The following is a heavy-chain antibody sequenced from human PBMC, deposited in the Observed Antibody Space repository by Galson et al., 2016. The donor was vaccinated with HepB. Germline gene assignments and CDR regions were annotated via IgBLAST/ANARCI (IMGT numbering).Heavy chain of an antibody. V-gene: IGHV5-51*01. CDR2: IYPSDSDT. D-gene: IGHD3-16*02. CDR1: GFNFASHW. J-gene: IGHJ3*02. CDR3: ARPNPDHPWGMYRYPGAFDI. Sequence: QSGAEVKKPGESLKISCRGIGFNFASHWIAWVRQMPGKGLEWMGIIYPSDSDTRYTLSFQGHFTISADTSISTTYLQWGSLQASDSATYYCARPNPDHPWGMYRYPGAFDIWGQGTEVTVSS.